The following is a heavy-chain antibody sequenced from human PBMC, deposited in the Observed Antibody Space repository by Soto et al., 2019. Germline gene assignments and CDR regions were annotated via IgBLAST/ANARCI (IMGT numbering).Heavy chain of an antibody. CDR2: ISWNSGSI. V-gene: IGHV3-9*01. CDR3: AKGYYYASSGYDAFDI. D-gene: IGHD3-22*01. Sequence: PGGSLRLSCAASGFTFDDYAMHWVRQAPGKGLEWVSGISWNSGSIGYADSVKGRFTISRDNAKNSLYLQMNSLRAEDTALYYCAKGYYYASSGYDAFDIWGQGTMVTVSS. J-gene: IGHJ3*02. CDR1: GFTFDDYA.